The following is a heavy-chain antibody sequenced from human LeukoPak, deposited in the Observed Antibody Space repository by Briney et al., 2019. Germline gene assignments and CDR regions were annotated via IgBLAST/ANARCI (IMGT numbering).Heavy chain of an antibody. CDR3: VKDGGAPKHGFSSGWYGY. V-gene: IGHV3-9*01. D-gene: IGHD6-19*01. CDR1: GFTFDDYA. J-gene: IGHJ4*02. CDR2: ISWNSGNI. Sequence: PGGSLRLSCAASGFTFDDYAIQWVRQAPGKGLEWVSGISWNSGNIGYAGSVKGRFTISRDNAKNSLYLQMNSLRGDDTALYYCVKDGGAPKHGFSSGWYGYWGQGTLVTVSS.